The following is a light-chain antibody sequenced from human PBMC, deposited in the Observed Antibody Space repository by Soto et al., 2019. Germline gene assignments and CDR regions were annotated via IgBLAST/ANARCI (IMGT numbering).Light chain of an antibody. CDR2: GAS. CDR1: QSVDSY. J-gene: IGKJ2*01. CDR3: QQYASSPYT. Sequence: EIVLTQSPGTQSLSPGERASLSCGASQSVDSYLAWYQQKPGQAPRLVIYGASNRATGIPDGVSGSGSGTSFTLPVSRLEPQDVAVYYCQQYASSPYTFGQGTNLEIK. V-gene: IGKV3-20*01.